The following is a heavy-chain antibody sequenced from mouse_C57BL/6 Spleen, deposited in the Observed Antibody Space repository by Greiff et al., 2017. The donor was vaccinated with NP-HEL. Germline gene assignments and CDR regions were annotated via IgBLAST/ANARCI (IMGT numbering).Heavy chain of an antibody. D-gene: IGHD1-1*01. V-gene: IGHV1-52*01. CDR2: IDPSDSET. CDR1: GYTFTSYW. Sequence: QVQLQQPGAELVRPGSSVKLSCKASGYTFTSYWMHWVKQRPIQGLEWIGNIDPSDSETHSNEKFKDKATLTVDKSSSTAYMPLSSLTSEDSAVDYCARECPVDYYCSSCAMDYWGQGTSVTVSS. CDR3: ARECPVDYYCSSCAMDY. J-gene: IGHJ4*01.